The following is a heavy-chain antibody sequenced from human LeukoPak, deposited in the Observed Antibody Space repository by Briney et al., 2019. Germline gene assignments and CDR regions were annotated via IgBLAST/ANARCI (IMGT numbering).Heavy chain of an antibody. CDR3: ARDMRWVDV. Sequence: GGSLRLSCAASGFTFSSYRMSWVRLAPGKGLEWVANIKQDGSEKYYVDSVKGRFTISRDNAKNSLYLQMNSLRAEDTAVYYCARDMRWVDVWGKGTTVTISS. CDR2: IKQDGSEK. V-gene: IGHV3-7*01. CDR1: GFTFSSYR. D-gene: IGHD5-24*01. J-gene: IGHJ6*04.